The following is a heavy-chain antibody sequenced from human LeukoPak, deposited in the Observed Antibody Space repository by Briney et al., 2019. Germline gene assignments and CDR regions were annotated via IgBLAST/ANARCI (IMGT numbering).Heavy chain of an antibody. J-gene: IGHJ4*02. V-gene: IGHV3-23*01. CDR2: ISGSAGTT. D-gene: IGHD5-24*01. Sequence: GGSLRLSCAASGFSFSTYVMSWVRQAPGKGLEWVSGISGSAGTTYYADSVKGRFTISRDNSKNTLYLQMNSLRAEDTAVYYCAKDQTVGDGHIDFEYWGQGTLATVSS. CDR3: AKDQTVGDGHIDFEY. CDR1: GFSFSTYV.